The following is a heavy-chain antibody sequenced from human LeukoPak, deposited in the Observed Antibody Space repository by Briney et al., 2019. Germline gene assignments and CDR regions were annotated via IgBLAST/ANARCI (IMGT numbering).Heavy chain of an antibody. J-gene: IGHJ4*02. V-gene: IGHV1-46*01. D-gene: IGHD6-19*01. Sequence: GASVKVSCKASGYTFTSYYMHWVRQAPGQGLEWMGIISPSGGSTSYAQKLQGRVTMTTDTSTSTAYMELRSLRSDDTAVYYCARDSPTVAGTEVDYWGQGTLVTVSS. CDR1: GYTFTSYY. CDR3: ARDSPTVAGTEVDY. CDR2: ISPSGGST.